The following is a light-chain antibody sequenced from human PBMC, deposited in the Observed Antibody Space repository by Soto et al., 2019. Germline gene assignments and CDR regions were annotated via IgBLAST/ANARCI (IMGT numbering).Light chain of an antibody. Sequence: SALTQPASVSGSPGQSITISCTGTSSDVGGYNYVSWYQQHPGKAPKLMIYGVSNRPSGVSNRFSGSKSGNTASLTISGLQAEDDADYYCSSYTRSSTPYVFGTGTKLTVL. CDR2: GVS. V-gene: IGLV2-14*01. J-gene: IGLJ1*01. CDR1: SSDVGGYNY. CDR3: SSYTRSSTPYV.